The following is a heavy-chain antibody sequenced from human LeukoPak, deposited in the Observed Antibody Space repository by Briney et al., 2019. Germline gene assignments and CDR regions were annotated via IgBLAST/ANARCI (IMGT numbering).Heavy chain of an antibody. J-gene: IGHJ2*01. V-gene: IGHV4-34*01. CDR3: ARERLREMATIKRAVYFDL. CDR2: INHSGST. CDR1: GGSFSGYY. Sequence: SETLSLTCAVYGGSFSGYYWSWIRQPPGKGLEWIGEINHSGSTNYNPSLKSRVTISVDTSKNQFSLKLSSVTAADTAVYYCARERLREMATIKRAVYFDLWGRGTLVTVSS. D-gene: IGHD5-24*01.